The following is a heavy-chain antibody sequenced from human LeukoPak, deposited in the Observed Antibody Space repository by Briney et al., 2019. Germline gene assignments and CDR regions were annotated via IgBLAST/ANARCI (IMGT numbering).Heavy chain of an antibody. CDR2: FDPEDGET. V-gene: IGHV1-24*01. CDR3: ATDADWDDGWDY. J-gene: IGHJ4*02. CDR1: GYTLTEIF. Sequence: GASVKVSCKVSGYTLTEIFMHWVRQAPGKGLEWMGGFDPEDGETMYAQKFQGRVTMTEDTSTDTAYMELSSLRSEDTAMYYCATDADWDDGWDYWGQGTLVTVSS. D-gene: IGHD1-1*01.